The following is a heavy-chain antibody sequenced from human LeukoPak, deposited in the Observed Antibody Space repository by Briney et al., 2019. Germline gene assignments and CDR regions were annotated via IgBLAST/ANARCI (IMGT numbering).Heavy chain of an antibody. CDR1: GFTVSSSY. J-gene: IGHJ4*02. V-gene: IGHV3-66*01. Sequence: GGSLRLSCPASGFTVSSSYMTGVCPAPGKGLEGVSVIYSGGSTYYADSVRGRFNISRDVSKNTVYLQMKSLRADDTAVYYCARSGVLRYFGNSWGQGTLVTVSS. D-gene: IGHD3-9*01. CDR3: ARSGVLRYFGNS. CDR2: IYSGGST.